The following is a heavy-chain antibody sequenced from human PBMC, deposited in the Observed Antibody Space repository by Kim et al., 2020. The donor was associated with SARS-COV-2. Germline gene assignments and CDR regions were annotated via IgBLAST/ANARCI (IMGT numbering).Heavy chain of an antibody. V-gene: IGHV4-39*01. CDR3: ARTPWKYYYETGGLYFDY. CDR1: GGSISSSGFY. Sequence: SETLSLTCSVSGGSISSSGFYWAWIRQPPGKGLEWIGTIYYSGSTFYNPSLKSRVTISADTSKNQFSLTLSSVSAADTAVYYCARTPWKYYYETGGLYFDYWGHGTLVTVSS. J-gene: IGHJ4*01. CDR2: IYYSGST. D-gene: IGHD3-22*01.